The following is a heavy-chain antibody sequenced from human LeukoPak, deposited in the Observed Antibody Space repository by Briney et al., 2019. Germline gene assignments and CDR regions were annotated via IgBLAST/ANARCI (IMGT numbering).Heavy chain of an antibody. D-gene: IGHD3-10*01. V-gene: IGHV4-59*08. J-gene: IGHJ4*02. Sequence: SETLSLTCTVSGGSISNYYWSWIRQPPGKGLEWIGHIYYSGATKYNPSLKSRITISVNTSKNQFSLMLSSVTAADTAVYYCARFGITVVRGGKYYFDYWGQGTLVTVSS. CDR1: GGSISNYY. CDR2: IYYSGAT. CDR3: ARFGITVVRGGKYYFDY.